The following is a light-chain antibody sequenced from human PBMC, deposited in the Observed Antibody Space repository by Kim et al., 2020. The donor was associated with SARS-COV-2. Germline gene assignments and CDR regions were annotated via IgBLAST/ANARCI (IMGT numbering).Light chain of an antibody. V-gene: IGKV1-33*01. Sequence: ASVRDRVTITCQASQDITNYLNWYQQKPGRAPVLLISDASNLETGVPSRFSGSGSEKDFAFTIISLQPEDIATYYCQKYANHPLTFGGRTKVDIK. CDR1: QDITNY. CDR2: DAS. CDR3: QKYANHPLT. J-gene: IGKJ4*01.